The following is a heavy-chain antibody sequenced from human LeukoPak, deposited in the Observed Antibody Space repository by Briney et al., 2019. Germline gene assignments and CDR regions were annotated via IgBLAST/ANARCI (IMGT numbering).Heavy chain of an antibody. CDR2: IYPGDSDT. J-gene: IGHJ5*02. CDR3: ARHPKYSSGWRWFDP. V-gene: IGHV5-51*01. D-gene: IGHD6-19*01. Sequence: GGSLKISFKGSGYGFTTYWIGWVRQMPGKGRGWMGIIYPGDSDTRYSPSFEGQVTISADKSISTAYLQWSSLKASDTAMYYCARHPKYSSGWRWFDPWGQGTLVTVSS. CDR1: GYGFTTYW.